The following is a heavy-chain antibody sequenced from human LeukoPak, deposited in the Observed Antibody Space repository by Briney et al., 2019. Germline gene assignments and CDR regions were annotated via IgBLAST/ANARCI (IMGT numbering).Heavy chain of an antibody. Sequence: PSETLSLTCAVYGGSFSGYYWSWVRQPPVKGLEWIGEINHSGSTNYNPSLKSRVTISVDTSKNQFSLKLSSVTAADTAVYYCARPVSGSNGWYYNYWGQGTLVTVSS. CDR3: ARPVSGSNGWYYNY. CDR2: INHSGST. D-gene: IGHD6-19*01. CDR1: GGSFSGYY. J-gene: IGHJ4*02. V-gene: IGHV4-34*01.